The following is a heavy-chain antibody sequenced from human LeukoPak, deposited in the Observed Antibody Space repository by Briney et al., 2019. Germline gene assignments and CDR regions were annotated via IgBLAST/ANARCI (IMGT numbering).Heavy chain of an antibody. CDR1: GFTFSSYG. D-gene: IGHD2-2*01. CDR3: ARDSMEGYCSSTSCSYFDY. CDR2: ISYDGSNK. Sequence: GGSLRLSCAASGFTFSSYGMHWVRQAPGKGLEWVAVISYDGSNKYYADSVKGRFTISRDNSKNTLYLQMNSLRAEDTAVYYCARDSMEGYCSSTSCSYFDYWGQGTLVTVSS. J-gene: IGHJ4*02. V-gene: IGHV3-30*03.